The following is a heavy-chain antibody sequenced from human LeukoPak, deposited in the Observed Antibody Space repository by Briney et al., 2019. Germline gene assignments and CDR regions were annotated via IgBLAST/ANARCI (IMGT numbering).Heavy chain of an antibody. CDR1: GYTFTSYY. Sequence: ASVKVSCKASGYTFTSYYMHWVRHAPGQGLEWMGIINPSGGSTSYAQKFQGRVTITRDTSTSTVYMELSSLRSEDTAVYYCARPAKQKSPXLXFVAWGQGTLVTVSS. CDR2: INPSGGST. V-gene: IGHV1-46*01. CDR3: ARPAKQKSPXLXFVA. D-gene: IGHD2-15*01. J-gene: IGHJ5*02.